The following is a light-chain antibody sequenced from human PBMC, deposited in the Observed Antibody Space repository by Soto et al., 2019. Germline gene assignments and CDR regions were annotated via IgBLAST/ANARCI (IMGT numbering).Light chain of an antibody. CDR3: SSYTSSSTLTYV. CDR2: DVS. J-gene: IGLJ1*01. Sequence: QSVLPQPASVSGSPGQSITISCTGTSSDVGGYNYVSWYQQHPGKAPKLMIYDVSNRPSGVSNRFSGSKSGNTASLTISGLQAEDEADYYCSSYTSSSTLTYVFGTGTKSPS. V-gene: IGLV2-14*01. CDR1: SSDVGGYNY.